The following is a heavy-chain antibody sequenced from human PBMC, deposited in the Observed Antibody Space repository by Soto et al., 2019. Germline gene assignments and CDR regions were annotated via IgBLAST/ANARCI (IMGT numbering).Heavy chain of an antibody. D-gene: IGHD4-17*01. J-gene: IGHJ4*02. CDR3: ARDYGDYVPRNDY. CDR1: GFTFNNYW. CDR2: LNKDGIKI. Sequence: GGSLRLSCAASGFTFNNYWMTWVRQDPGRGLEWVANLNKDGIKIYYVDSVKGRFTISRDIAKNSLYLRMNSLRAEDTAVYYCARDYGDYVPRNDYWGQGTLVTVSS. V-gene: IGHV3-7*01.